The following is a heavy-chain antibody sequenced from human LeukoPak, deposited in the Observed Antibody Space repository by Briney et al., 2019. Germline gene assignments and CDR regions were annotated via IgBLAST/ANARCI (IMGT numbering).Heavy chain of an antibody. CDR3: AGVRLGNTGLSEYFEH. CDR2: ISQSART. V-gene: IGHV4-4*02. CDR1: GGSITNNW. Sequence: SGTLSLTCGVTGGSITNNWWTWVRQPPGKGLEWIGEISQSARTNYNPSLKSRVTMSIDKSRNQFSLRMTSVTAADPAVYYCAGVRLGNTGLSEYFEHWGQGTLVTVS. J-gene: IGHJ1*01. D-gene: IGHD3-16*01.